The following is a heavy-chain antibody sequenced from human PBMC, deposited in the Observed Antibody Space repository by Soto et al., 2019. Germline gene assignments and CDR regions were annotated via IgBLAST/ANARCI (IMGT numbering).Heavy chain of an antibody. Sequence: QVQLVQSGAEVKKPGSSVKVSCKASGGTFSSYTISWVRQAPGQGLEWMGRIIPMLGIANYAQKFQGRVTIPANKSTSAAYMEMSSLRTEDTAVYYCARGNWFDPWGQGTLRPGSS. CDR3: ARGNWFDP. CDR2: IIPMLGIA. V-gene: IGHV1-69*02. CDR1: GGTFSSYT. J-gene: IGHJ5*02.